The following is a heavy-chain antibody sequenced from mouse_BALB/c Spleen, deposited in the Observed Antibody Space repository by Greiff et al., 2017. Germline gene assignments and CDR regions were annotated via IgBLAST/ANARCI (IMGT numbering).Heavy chain of an antibody. CDR1: GFNFSSYA. D-gene: IGHD2-2*01. V-gene: IGHV5-6-5*01. J-gene: IGHJ4*01. Sequence: EVQGVESGGGLVKPGGSLKLSCAASGFNFSSYAMSWVRQTPEKRLEWVASISSGGSTYYPDSVKGRFTISRDNARNILYLQMSSLRSEDTAMYYCARWGYGSYAMDYWGQGTSVTVSS. CDR3: ARWGYGSYAMDY. CDR2: ISSGGST.